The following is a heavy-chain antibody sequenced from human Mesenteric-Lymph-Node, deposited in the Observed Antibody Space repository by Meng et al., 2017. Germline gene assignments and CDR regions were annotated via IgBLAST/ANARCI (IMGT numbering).Heavy chain of an antibody. J-gene: IGHJ3*02. CDR3: ARGEASLGNAFDI. CDR2: INHSGST. CDR1: GGSFSGYY. D-gene: IGHD2-2*01. V-gene: IGHV4-34*01. Sequence: HGQATQWGEGLLRPSEALSLTFAVYGGSFSGYYWSWIRQPPGKGLEWIGEINHSGSTNYNPSLKSRVTISVDTSKNQFSLKLSSVTAADTAVYYCARGEASLGNAFDIWGQGTMVTVSS.